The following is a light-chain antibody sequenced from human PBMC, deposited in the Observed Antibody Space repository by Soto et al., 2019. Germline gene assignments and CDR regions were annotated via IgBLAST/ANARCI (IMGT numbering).Light chain of an antibody. CDR1: SSNIGAGYD. CDR2: GNS. CDR3: QSYDSSLSASDV. V-gene: IGLV1-40*01. J-gene: IGLJ1*01. Sequence: QSVLTQPPSVSGAPGQRVTISCTGSSSNIGAGYDVHWYQQLPGTAPKLLIYGNSNRPSGVPDRFSGSKSGTSASLAITGVQAEDEADYYCQSYDSSLSASDVFGTGTKLTVL.